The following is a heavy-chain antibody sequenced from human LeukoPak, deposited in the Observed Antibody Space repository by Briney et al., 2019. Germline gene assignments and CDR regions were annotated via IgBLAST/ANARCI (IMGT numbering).Heavy chain of an antibody. D-gene: IGHD2-15*01. CDR2: ISSDGSST. Sequence: GGSLRLSCAASGFTFSSYWMHWVRQAPGKGLVWVSRISSDGSSTNYADSVKGQFTISRDNAKNTLYLQMNSLRAEDTAVYYCASPPRYCSGGSCYHYWYFDLWGRGTLVTVSS. CDR3: ASPPRYCSGGSCYHYWYFDL. V-gene: IGHV3-74*01. J-gene: IGHJ2*01. CDR1: GFTFSSYW.